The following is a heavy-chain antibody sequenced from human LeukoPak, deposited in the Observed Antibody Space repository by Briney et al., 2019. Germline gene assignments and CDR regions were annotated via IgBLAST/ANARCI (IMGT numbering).Heavy chain of an antibody. V-gene: IGHV3-48*01. Sequence: QPGGSLRLSCAASGFTFSSYSMNWVRQAPGKGLEWVSYISSSSSTIYYADSVKGRFTISRDNAKNSLYLQMNSLRAEDTAVYYCARDLECSSTNCSLPFDYWGQGTLVTVSS. CDR1: GFTFSSYS. CDR3: ARDLECSSTNCSLPFDY. CDR2: ISSSSSTI. J-gene: IGHJ4*02. D-gene: IGHD2-2*01.